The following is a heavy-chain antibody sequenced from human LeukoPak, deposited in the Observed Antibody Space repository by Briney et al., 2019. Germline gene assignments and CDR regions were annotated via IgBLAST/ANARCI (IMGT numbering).Heavy chain of an antibody. CDR2: IRYDGSNK. J-gene: IGHJ5*02. CDR3: AKADTMVRGVIIVWFDP. CDR1: GFTFGSYG. V-gene: IGHV3-30*02. Sequence: PGGSLRLSCAASGFTFGSYGMHWVRQAPGKGLEWVAFIRYDGSNKYYADSVKGRFTISRDNSKNTLYLQMNSLRAEDTAVYYCAKADTMVRGVIIVWFDPWGQGTLVTVSS. D-gene: IGHD3-10*01.